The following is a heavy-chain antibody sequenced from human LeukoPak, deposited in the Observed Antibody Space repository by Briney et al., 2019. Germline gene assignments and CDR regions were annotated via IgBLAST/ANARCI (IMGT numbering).Heavy chain of an antibody. Sequence: GGSLRLSCAASGFDLTNYEMHWVRQVTGKSLEWVSAIGTAGDTHYSDSVKGRLTISRENAKNSLYLQMNSLRAGDTAVYYCAREWGEPGLWYFDPWGRGTLVTVSS. V-gene: IGHV3-13*01. CDR3: AREWGEPGLWYFDP. CDR1: GFDLTNYE. CDR2: IGTAGDT. D-gene: IGHD3-10*01. J-gene: IGHJ2*01.